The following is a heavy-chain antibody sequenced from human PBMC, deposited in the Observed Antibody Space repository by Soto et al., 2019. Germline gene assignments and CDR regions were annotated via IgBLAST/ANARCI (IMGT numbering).Heavy chain of an antibody. CDR1: GGSINSSLYY. D-gene: IGHD3-10*01. J-gene: IGHJ4*02. V-gene: IGHV4-31*03. Sequence: QVQLQESGPGLVKPSQTLSLTCTVSGGSINSSLYYWSWIRQYPGKGLEWIGYIYSRGNIYYNPSLKSRLTILVDTSKNQFSLKLSSVTAADTAVYYCARARSGSYFVLEYWGQGSLVTVSS. CDR2: IYSRGNI. CDR3: ARARSGSYFVLEY.